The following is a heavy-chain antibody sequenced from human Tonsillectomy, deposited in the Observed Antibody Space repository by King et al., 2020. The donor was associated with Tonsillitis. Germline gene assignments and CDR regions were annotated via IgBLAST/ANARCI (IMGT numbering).Heavy chain of an antibody. D-gene: IGHD2-21*02. V-gene: IGHV1-69*09. CDR1: GGTFSSYA. J-gene: IGHJ3*02. CDR2: IIPILGIA. CDR3: ASAIVVVTAMPSAFDI. Sequence: QLVQTGAEVKKPGSSVKVSCKASGGTFSSYAISWVRQAPGQGLEWMGRIIPILGIANYAQKFQGRVTITADKTTSTAYMELSSLRSEDTAVYYCASAIVVVTAMPSAFDIWGHGTLVTVSS.